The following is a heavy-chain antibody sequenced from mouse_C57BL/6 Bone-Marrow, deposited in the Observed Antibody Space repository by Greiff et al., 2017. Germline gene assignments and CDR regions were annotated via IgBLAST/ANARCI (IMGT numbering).Heavy chain of an antibody. CDR2: IWWDDDK. CDR1: GFSLSTFGMG. J-gene: IGHJ2*01. Sequence: QVTLKVSGPGILQPSQTLSLTCSFSGFSLSTFGMGVGWIRQPSGKGLEWLAHIWWDDDKYYKPALKSRLTISKDTSKNQVFLKIANVDTSDTATYYCARGTYYYDSSRFDYWGQGTTLTVSS. CDR3: ARGTYYYDSSRFDY. V-gene: IGHV8-8*01. D-gene: IGHD1-1*01.